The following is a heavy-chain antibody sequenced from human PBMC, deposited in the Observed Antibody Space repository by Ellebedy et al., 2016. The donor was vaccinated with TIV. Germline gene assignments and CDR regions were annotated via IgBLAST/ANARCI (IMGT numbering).Heavy chain of an antibody. J-gene: IGHJ5*01. CDR3: ARHQIAAAGKNWFDP. Sequence: SETLSLTCTVSGGSISSYYWSWIRQPPGKGLEWIGYIYYSGSTNYNPSLKSRVTISVDTSKNQFSLKLSSVTAADTAVYYCARHQIAAAGKNWFDPWGQGTMVTVSS. CDR1: GGSISSYY. D-gene: IGHD6-13*01. V-gene: IGHV4-59*08. CDR2: IYYSGST.